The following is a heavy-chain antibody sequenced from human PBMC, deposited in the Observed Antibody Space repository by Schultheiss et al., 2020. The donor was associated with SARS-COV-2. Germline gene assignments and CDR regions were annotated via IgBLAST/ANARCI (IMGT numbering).Heavy chain of an antibody. Sequence: SETLSLTCAVSGYSISSGYYWSWIRQPPGKGLEWIGYIYYSGSTYYNPSLKSRVTISVDTSKNQFSLKLSSVTAADTAVYYCARGIAAAGKPYYFDYWGQGTLVTVSS. CDR2: IYYSGST. CDR3: ARGIAAAGKPYYFDY. D-gene: IGHD6-13*01. CDR1: GYSISSGYY. V-gene: IGHV4-38-2*01. J-gene: IGHJ4*02.